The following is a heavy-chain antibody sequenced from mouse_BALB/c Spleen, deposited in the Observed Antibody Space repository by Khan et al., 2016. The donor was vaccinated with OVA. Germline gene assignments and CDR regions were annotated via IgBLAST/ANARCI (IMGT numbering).Heavy chain of an antibody. Sequence: EVQLVESGPGLVKPSQSLSLTCTVTGYSITSDYAWDRIRQFPGNKLEWMGYISYGGSTSYNPSLKSRISITRDTSKNQFFLQLNSVTTEDTATYYCARKNYYGYAMDYWGQGTSVTVSS. J-gene: IGHJ4*01. CDR3: ARKNYYGYAMDY. CDR1: GYSITSDYA. CDR2: ISYGGST. V-gene: IGHV3-2*02. D-gene: IGHD1-1*01.